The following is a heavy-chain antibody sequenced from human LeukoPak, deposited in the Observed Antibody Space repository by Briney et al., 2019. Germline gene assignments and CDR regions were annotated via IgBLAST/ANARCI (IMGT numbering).Heavy chain of an antibody. D-gene: IGHD6-19*01. CDR2: MYQSWST. CDR1: DYSISSGDY. V-gene: IGHV4-38-2*01. CDR3: ARAPVGSGWVINWFDP. J-gene: IGHJ5*02. Sequence: SETLSLTCAVSDYSISSGDYWGWIRQPPGKGLEWIGSMYQSWSTYYNPSLKSRVTISVDTSKNQFSLKLSSVTAADTAVYYCARAPVGSGWVINWFDPWGQGTLVTVSS.